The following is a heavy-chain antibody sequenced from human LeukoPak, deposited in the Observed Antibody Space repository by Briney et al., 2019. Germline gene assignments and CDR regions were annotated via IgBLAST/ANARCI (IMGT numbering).Heavy chain of an antibody. CDR1: GYTFTSYD. CDR2: LNPNTGHT. J-gene: IGHJ4*02. D-gene: IGHD2-2*03. Sequence: ASVKVSCKASGYTFTSYDINWVRQATGQGLEWKGWLNPNTGHTGFAQKFQGRVTMTRDTSISTAYMELSSLRSEDTAVYYCARKVGYCSSTSCAAAFDYWGQGTLVTVSS. V-gene: IGHV1-8*01. CDR3: ARKVGYCSSTSCAAAFDY.